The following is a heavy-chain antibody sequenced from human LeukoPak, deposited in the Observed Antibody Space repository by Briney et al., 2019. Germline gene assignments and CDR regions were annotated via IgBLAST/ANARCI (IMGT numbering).Heavy chain of an antibody. V-gene: IGHV1-69*04. CDR2: IIPILGIA. Sequence: GSSVKVSCKASGGTFSSYAISWVRQAPGQGLEWMGRIIPILGIANYAQKFQGRVTITADKSTSTAYMELSSLRSGDTAVYYCARLYDYVWGSYRYTHYYFDYWGQGTLVTVSS. D-gene: IGHD3-16*02. J-gene: IGHJ4*02. CDR3: ARLYDYVWGSYRYTHYYFDY. CDR1: GGTFSSYA.